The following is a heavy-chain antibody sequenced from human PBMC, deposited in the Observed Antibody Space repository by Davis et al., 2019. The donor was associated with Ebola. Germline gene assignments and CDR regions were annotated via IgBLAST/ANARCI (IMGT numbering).Heavy chain of an antibody. CDR3: AHSYPRFDF. CDR2: IYNSDST. Sequence: PGGSLRLSCAASGFTGSSDYINWVRQAPGKGLEWLSVIYNSDSTYYADSVKGRFTISRDNSKNTLYLQMNSLRVEDTAVYYCAHSYPRFDFWGQGTLVTVSS. V-gene: IGHV3-53*01. CDR1: GFTGSSDY. D-gene: IGHD2-15*01. J-gene: IGHJ4*02.